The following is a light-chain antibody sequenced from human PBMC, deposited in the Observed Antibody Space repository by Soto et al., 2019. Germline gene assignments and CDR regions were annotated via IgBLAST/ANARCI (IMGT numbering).Light chain of an antibody. J-gene: IGLJ2*01. CDR1: SSDFGDHKS. CDR2: EVN. CDR3: SSSTDTSIL. V-gene: IGLV2-14*01. Sequence: QSVLTQAASVSGFPGQSITISCTGASSDFGDHKSVSWYQHHPGKAPKLIIYEVNYRPSGVSSRFSGSRSGNTASLTISGLQAEDEAHYYCSSSTDTSILFGGGTQLTVL.